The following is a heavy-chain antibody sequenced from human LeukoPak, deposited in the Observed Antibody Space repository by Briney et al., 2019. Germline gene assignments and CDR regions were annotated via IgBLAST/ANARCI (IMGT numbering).Heavy chain of an antibody. J-gene: IGHJ4*02. CDR1: GGTFSSYV. D-gene: IGHD3-9*01. Sequence: ASVKVSCKASGGTFSSYVISWVRQAPGQGLEWMGGIIPISGTANYAQKFQGRVTITADESTSTAYMELSSLRSEDTAVYYCARSKALRLDDIYYWGQGTLVTVSS. CDR3: ARSKALRLDDIYY. V-gene: IGHV1-69*13. CDR2: IIPISGTA.